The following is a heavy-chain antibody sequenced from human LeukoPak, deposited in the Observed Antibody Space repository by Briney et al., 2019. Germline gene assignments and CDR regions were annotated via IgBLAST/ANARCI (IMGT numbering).Heavy chain of an antibody. J-gene: IGHJ4*02. CDR1: GGSISSSSYY. V-gene: IGHV4-39*07. CDR3: ASNTINCSGGSCYYFDY. D-gene: IGHD2-15*01. Sequence: SETLSLTCTVSGGSISSSSYYWGWIRQPPGKGLEWIGSIYYSGSTYYNPSLKSRVTISVDTSKNQFSLKLSSVTAADTAVYYCASNTINCSGGSCYYFDYWGQGTLVTVSS. CDR2: IYYSGST.